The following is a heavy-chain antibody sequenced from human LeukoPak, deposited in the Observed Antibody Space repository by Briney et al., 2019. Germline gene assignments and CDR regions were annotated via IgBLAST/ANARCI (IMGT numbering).Heavy chain of an antibody. CDR2: INPYDNST. Sequence: ASVKVSCKASGYTFIYYDMHWVRQAPGQGLEWVGTINPYDNSTNYAQKFQGRVTMTRDMSTSTVYMELNSLRSEDTAVYYCTKASGSYYTFDDVFDYWGQGTLVTVSS. CDR3: TKASGSYYTFDDVFDY. CDR1: GYTFIYYD. J-gene: IGHJ4*02. D-gene: IGHD1-26*01. V-gene: IGHV1-46*01.